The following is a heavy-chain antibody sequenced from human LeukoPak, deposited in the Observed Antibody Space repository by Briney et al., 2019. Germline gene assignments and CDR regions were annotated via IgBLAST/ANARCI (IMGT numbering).Heavy chain of an antibody. CDR3: TTDISAVLY. Sequence: GGSLRLSCAVSGFTFRSYAMHWVRQAPGKGLEWVAVISYDGSNKDYADSVKGRFTISRDNSKNTLFLQMSSLKTEDTAVYYCTTDISAVLYWGQGTLVTVSS. CDR2: ISYDGSNK. CDR1: GFTFRSYA. D-gene: IGHD1-14*01. V-gene: IGHV3-30-3*01. J-gene: IGHJ4*02.